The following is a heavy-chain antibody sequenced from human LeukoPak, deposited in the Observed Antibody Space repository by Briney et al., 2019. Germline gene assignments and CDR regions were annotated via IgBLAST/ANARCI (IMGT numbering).Heavy chain of an antibody. J-gene: IGHJ5*02. CDR2: IKKDESKR. Sequence: SGGSLRLSCAASGFTFSNYWMSWVRQAPGKGLEWVANIKKDESKRCYVGSVKGRFTISRDNAKNSLYLQMNSLRAEDTAVYYCAREASLYCSGDNCYWAFDLWGQGTLVTVSS. D-gene: IGHD2-15*01. CDR1: GFTFSNYW. CDR3: AREASLYCSGDNCYWAFDL. V-gene: IGHV3-7*01.